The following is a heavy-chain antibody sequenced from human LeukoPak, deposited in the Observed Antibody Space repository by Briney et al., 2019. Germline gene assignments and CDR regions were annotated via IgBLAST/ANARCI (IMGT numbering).Heavy chain of an antibody. V-gene: IGHV3-48*01. CDR1: GFTFSSYS. Sequence: PGGSLRLSCAASGFTFSSYSMNWVRQAPGKGLEWVSYISSSSSTIYYADSVKGRFTISRDNSKNTLYLQMNSLRAEDTAVYYCARDGAGATNKLDYWGQGTLVTVTS. J-gene: IGHJ4*02. CDR3: ARDGAGATNKLDY. CDR2: ISSSSSTI. D-gene: IGHD1-26*01.